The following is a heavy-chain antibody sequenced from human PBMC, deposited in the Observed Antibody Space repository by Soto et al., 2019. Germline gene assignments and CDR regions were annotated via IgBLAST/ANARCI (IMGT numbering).Heavy chain of an antibody. CDR3: VRAHALGFSNWFDP. CDR1: GYTFASYY. V-gene: IGHV1-46*01. J-gene: IGHJ5*02. Sequence: ASVKVSCKASGYTFASYYMHWVRQAPGQGLERMGIINPSGGSTSYAQKFQGRVTMSADTSASTAYMDLARLKSDDTAVYYCVRAHALGFSNWFDPWGRGTLVTVSS. D-gene: IGHD3-10*01. CDR2: INPSGGST.